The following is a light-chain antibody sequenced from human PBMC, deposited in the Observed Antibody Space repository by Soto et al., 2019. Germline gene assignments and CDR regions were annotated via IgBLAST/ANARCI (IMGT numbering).Light chain of an antibody. CDR2: DTS. Sequence: EIVMTQSPATLSVSPGERATLSCRASQSVSSNLAWHQQKPGQAPRILMYDTSNRVTGIPARFSGSRSGTDFTLTISSLEPEDFAVYYGQQYNNWLRITFGQGTRLEIK. CDR3: QQYNNWLRIT. J-gene: IGKJ5*01. CDR1: QSVSSN. V-gene: IGKV3D-15*01.